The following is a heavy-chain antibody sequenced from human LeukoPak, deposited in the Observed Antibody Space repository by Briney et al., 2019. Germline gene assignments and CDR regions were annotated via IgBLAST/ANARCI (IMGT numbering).Heavy chain of an antibody. CDR3: ARLGYCSGGSCYSRRSYYYYYYMDV. CDR1: GGSFSGYY. CDR2: INHSGST. D-gene: IGHD2-15*01. V-gene: IGHV4-34*01. Sequence: SETLSLTCAVYGGSFSGYYWSWIRQPPGKGLEWIGEINHSGSTNYNPSLKSRVTISVDTSKNQFSLKLSSVTAADTAVYYCARLGYCSGGSCYSRRSYYYYYYMDVWGKGTTVTISS. J-gene: IGHJ6*03.